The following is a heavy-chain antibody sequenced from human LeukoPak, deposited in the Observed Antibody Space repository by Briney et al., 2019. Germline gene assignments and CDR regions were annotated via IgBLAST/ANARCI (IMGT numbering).Heavy chain of an antibody. V-gene: IGHV1-2*06. CDR2: INPNSGGT. CDR1: GYTFTGYY. J-gene: IGHJ4*02. D-gene: IGHD3-22*01. Sequence: ASVKVSCKASGYTFTGYYMHWVRQAPGQGLEWMGRINPNSGGTNYAQKFQGRVTMTRDTSISTAYMELSRLRSDDTAVYYCARGARYYYDSSGYYFRDFDYWGQGTLATVSS. CDR3: ARGARYYYDSSGYYFRDFDY.